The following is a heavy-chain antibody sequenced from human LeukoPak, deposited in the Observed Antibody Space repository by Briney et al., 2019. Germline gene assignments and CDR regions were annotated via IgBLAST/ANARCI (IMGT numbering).Heavy chain of an antibody. D-gene: IGHD3-3*01. CDR2: INSDGSST. CDR1: GFTFSNYW. CDR3: ARDGNYDYWSAQSAGDGMDV. Sequence: GGSLRLSCAASGFTFSNYWMHWVRQAPGKGLVWVSRINSDGSSTNYADSVKGRFTISRDNAKNTLYLQMNSLRVEDTAVYYCARDGNYDYWSAQSAGDGMDVWGQGTTVTVSS. V-gene: IGHV3-74*01. J-gene: IGHJ6*02.